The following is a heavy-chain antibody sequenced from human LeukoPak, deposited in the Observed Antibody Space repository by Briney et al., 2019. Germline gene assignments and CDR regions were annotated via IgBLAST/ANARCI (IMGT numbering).Heavy chain of an antibody. V-gene: IGHV3-53*01. CDR1: GFTVTGNY. CDR3: ARDEVGVGATHDY. CDR2: IYSGGST. J-gene: IGHJ4*02. Sequence: PGGSLRLSCAASGFTVTGNYMSWVRQAPGKGLEWVSVIYSGGSTFYADSVKGRFTISRDNAKNTLYLQMNSLRAEDTAVYYCARDEVGVGATHDYWGQGTLVTVSS. D-gene: IGHD1-26*01.